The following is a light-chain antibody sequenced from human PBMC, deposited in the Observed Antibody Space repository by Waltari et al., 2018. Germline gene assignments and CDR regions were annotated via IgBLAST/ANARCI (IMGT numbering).Light chain of an antibody. CDR1: QSVSTS. CDR3: QRRSNSPPWT. J-gene: IGKJ1*01. CDR2: DAS. V-gene: IGKV3-11*01. Sequence: EIVLTKSPVTLSLSPGERATLSCRASQSVSTSLAWYQHRPGQAPRLLIYDASTRATGIPARFSGSGSGTDFTLTISSLEPEDFAVYYCQRRSNSPPWTFGQGTTVEVK.